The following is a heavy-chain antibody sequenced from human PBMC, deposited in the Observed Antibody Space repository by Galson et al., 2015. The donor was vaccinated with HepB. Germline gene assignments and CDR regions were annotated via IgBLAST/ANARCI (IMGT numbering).Heavy chain of an antibody. J-gene: IGHJ4*02. Sequence: SLRLSCAASGFTFSDYYMSWIRQAPGQGLEWVSYISSSSTYTNYADSVKGRFTISRDNAKKSLYLQRNSLRAEDTAVYYCARVADADYGDHSHFDYWGQGTLVTVSS. D-gene: IGHD4-17*01. CDR3: ARVADADYGDHSHFDY. CDR2: ISSSSTYT. CDR1: GFTFSDYY. V-gene: IGHV3-11*06.